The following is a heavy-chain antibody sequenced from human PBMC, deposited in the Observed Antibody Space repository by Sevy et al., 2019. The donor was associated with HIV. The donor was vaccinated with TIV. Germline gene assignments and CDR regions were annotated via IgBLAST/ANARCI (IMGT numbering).Heavy chain of an antibody. V-gene: IGHV3-48*01. J-gene: IGHJ1*01. CDR2: ISSSSTTT. Sequence: GGSLRLSCAASGFTFISYSMNWVRQAPGKGLEWVSYISSSSTTTYYADSVQGRFTVSRDNFKNSLSLQMNSLRAEDTAMYYCALERLSSDVAEYFQNWGQGTLVTVSS. CDR3: ALERLSSDVAEYFQN. D-gene: IGHD1-1*01. CDR1: GFTFISYS.